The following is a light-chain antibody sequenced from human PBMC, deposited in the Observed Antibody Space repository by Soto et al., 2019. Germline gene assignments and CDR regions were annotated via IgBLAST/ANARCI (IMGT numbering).Light chain of an antibody. CDR1: SSDVVGYNH. CDR3: CSYTSSSIRV. Sequence: QSVLTQPASVSGSPGPSITISCTGTSSDVVGYNHVSWYQQHPGKAPKLIIYEVRNRPSGVSNRLSGSKSGNTASLTISGLQADDEADYYCCSYTSSSIRVFGGGTKLTVL. V-gene: IGLV2-14*01. J-gene: IGLJ3*02. CDR2: EVR.